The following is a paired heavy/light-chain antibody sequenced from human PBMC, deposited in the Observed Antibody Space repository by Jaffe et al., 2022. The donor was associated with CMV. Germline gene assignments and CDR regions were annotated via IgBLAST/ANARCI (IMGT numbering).Heavy chain of an antibody. Sequence: QVRLQQWGEGLLKPSETLSLICAVYGGSFSGDYWSWIRQPPGKGLEWIGDINHSGSTNYNPSLKSRVTISIDTSKNQFSLKLSSVTAADTAVYYCARDAYYPSGSPPFDYWGQGTPVTVSS. CDR1: GGSFSGDY. V-gene: IGHV4-34*01. CDR2: INHSGST. J-gene: IGHJ4*02. D-gene: IGHD3-10*01. CDR3: ARDAYYPSGSPPFDY.
Light chain of an antibody. Sequence: DIRMTQSPSSLSASVGDRVTITCRASQGISTYLAWFQQKPGKAPKSLIYSASKKSGVPSNFSGSGSGTDFTLTISSLQTEDFATYFCQQYYTYPYTFGQGTKLEIK. V-gene: IGKV1-16*02. CDR1: QGISTY. CDR3: QQYYTYPYT. J-gene: IGKJ2*01. CDR2: SAS.